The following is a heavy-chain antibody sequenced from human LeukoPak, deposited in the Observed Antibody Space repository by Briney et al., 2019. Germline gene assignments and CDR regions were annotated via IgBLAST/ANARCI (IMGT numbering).Heavy chain of an antibody. CDR2: ISSSSYI. V-gene: IGHV3-21*01. CDR3: VRDSYSNYFDY. J-gene: IGHJ4*02. Sequence: GGSQRLSCAASGFTFSSYRMNWVRQAPGEGLEWVSFISSSSYIDYADSVKGRFTISRDNAKNSLYLQMSSLRAEDTAVYYCVRDSYSNYFDYWGQGTLVTVSS. D-gene: IGHD4-11*01. CDR1: GFTFSSYR.